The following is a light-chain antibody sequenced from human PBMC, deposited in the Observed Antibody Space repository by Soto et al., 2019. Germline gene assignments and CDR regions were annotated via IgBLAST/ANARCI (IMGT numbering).Light chain of an antibody. CDR3: SSHAGSSAFYV. CDR2: EVT. J-gene: IGLJ1*01. V-gene: IGLV2-14*01. Sequence: QSALTQPASVSASPGQSITISCTGTSSDIGAYDYVSWYQQYPGRVPKLLIHEVTNRPSGVSDRFSGSKSGNTASLTISGLQTEDEADYYCSSHAGSSAFYVFRTGTKLTVL. CDR1: SSDIGAYDY.